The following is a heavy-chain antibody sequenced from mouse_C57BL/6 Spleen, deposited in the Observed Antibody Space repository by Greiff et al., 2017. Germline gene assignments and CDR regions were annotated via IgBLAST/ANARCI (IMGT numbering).Heavy chain of an antibody. CDR1: GYTFTSYG. J-gene: IGHJ3*01. Sequence: VQLQQPGAELVKPGASVKLSCKASGYTFTSYGMHWVKQRPGPGLEWIGRIDPNSGGTKYNEKFKSKATLTVDKPSSTAYMQLSSLKSEDSAVYYCARAGGTGPFAYWGQGTLVTVSA. D-gene: IGHD3-3*01. V-gene: IGHV1-72*01. CDR3: ARAGGTGPFAY. CDR2: IDPNSGGT.